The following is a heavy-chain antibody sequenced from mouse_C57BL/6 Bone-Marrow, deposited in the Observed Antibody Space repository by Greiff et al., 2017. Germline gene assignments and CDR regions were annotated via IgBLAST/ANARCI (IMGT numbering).Heavy chain of an antibody. CDR1: GFTFSSYG. Sequence: EVMLVESGGDLVKPGGSLKLSCAASGFTFSSYGMSWVRQTPDKRLEWVATISSGGSYTYYPDSVKGRFTISRDNAKNTLYLQMSSLKSEDTAMYYCARRNYDYGVDYWGQGTTLTVSS. CDR2: ISSGGSYT. D-gene: IGHD2-4*01. V-gene: IGHV5-6*02. CDR3: ARRNYDYGVDY. J-gene: IGHJ2*01.